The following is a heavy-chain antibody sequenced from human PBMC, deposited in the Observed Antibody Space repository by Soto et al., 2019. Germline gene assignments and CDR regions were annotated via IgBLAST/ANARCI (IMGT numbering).Heavy chain of an antibody. CDR1: GFTFGDYA. V-gene: IGHV3-49*05. D-gene: IGHD1-7*01. J-gene: IGHJ6*02. CDR3: TSDGITGTTWYYYYGMDV. Sequence: EVQLVESGGGLVKPGRSLRLSCTASGFTFGDYAMSWFRQAPGKGLEWVGFIRSKAYGGTTEYAASVKGRFTISRDDSKSIAYLQMNSLKTEDTAVYYCTSDGITGTTWYYYYGMDVWGQGTTVTVSS. CDR2: IRSKAYGGTT.